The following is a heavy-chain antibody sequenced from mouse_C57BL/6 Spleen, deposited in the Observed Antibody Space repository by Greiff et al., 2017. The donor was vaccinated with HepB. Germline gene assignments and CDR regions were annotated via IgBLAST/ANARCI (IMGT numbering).Heavy chain of an antibody. Sequence: QVQLQQPGAELVKPGASVKLSCKASGYTFTGYWMHWVKQRPGQGLEWIGMIHPNSGSTNYNEKFKSKATLTVDKSSSTAYMQLSSLTSEDSAVYYCAPSTMVTNWFAYWGQGTLVTVSA. V-gene: IGHV1-64*01. D-gene: IGHD2-2*01. J-gene: IGHJ3*01. CDR2: IHPNSGST. CDR1: GYTFTGYW. CDR3: APSTMVTNWFAY.